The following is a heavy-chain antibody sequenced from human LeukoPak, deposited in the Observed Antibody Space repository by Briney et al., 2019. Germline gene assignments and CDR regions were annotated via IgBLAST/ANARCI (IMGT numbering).Heavy chain of an antibody. CDR1: GGSISSYY. CDR3: ARDSSLLRPPGYYFDY. J-gene: IGHJ4*02. D-gene: IGHD2-15*01. Sequence: PSETLPLTCTVSGGSISSYYWSWIRQPAGKGLEWIGRIYTSGSTNYNPSLKSRVTMSVDTSKNQFSLKLSSVTAADTAVYYCARDSSLLRPPGYYFDYWGQGTLVTVSS. CDR2: IYTSGST. V-gene: IGHV4-4*07.